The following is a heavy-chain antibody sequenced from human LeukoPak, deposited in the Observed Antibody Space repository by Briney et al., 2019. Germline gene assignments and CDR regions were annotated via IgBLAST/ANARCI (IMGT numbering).Heavy chain of an antibody. D-gene: IGHD3-22*01. Sequence: SETLSLTCAVYGGSFSGYYWSWLRQPPGKGLEWIGEINHSGSTNYNPSLKSQVTISVDTSKKQFSLKLSSVSAADTAVYYCARGRTNYYDSSGYYLPYFDYWGQGTLVTVSS. CDR2: INHSGST. V-gene: IGHV4-34*01. CDR1: GGSFSGYY. CDR3: ARGRTNYYDSSGYYLPYFDY. J-gene: IGHJ4*02.